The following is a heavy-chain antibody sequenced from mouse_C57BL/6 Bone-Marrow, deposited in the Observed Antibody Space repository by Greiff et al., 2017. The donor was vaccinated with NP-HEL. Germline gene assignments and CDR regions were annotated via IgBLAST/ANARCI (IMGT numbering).Heavy chain of an antibody. CDR2: INPSTGGT. V-gene: IGHV1-42*01. Sequence: DVQLQESGPELVKPGASVKISCKASGYSFTGYYMNWVKQSPEKSLEWIGEINPSTGGTTYNQKFKAKATLTVDKSSSTAYMQLKSLTSEDSAVYYCASAQKLYAMDYWGQGTSVTVSS. CDR1: GYSFTGYY. CDR3: ASAQKLYAMDY. J-gene: IGHJ4*01.